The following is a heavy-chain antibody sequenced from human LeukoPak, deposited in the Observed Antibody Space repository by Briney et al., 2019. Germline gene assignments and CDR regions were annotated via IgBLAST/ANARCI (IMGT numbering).Heavy chain of an antibody. D-gene: IGHD3-10*01. CDR1: GFTCSNYA. CDR2: ISFDGSNK. V-gene: IGHV3-30-3*01. Sequence: PGRSLRLSCAVSGFTCSNYARHWVRQAPGKGLEWVALISFDGSNKYYADSVKGRFTISRDNSKNTLHLQMNSLRPEDTAIYYCARDPILVRGYFDYWGQGTLVTVSS. J-gene: IGHJ4*02. CDR3: ARDPILVRGYFDY.